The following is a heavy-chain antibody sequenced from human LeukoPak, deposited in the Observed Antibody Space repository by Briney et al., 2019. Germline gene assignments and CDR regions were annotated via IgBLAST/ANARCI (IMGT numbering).Heavy chain of an antibody. CDR2: IYYSGST. D-gene: IGHD3-10*01. J-gene: IGHJ4*02. CDR3: TYGSGSYYL. Sequence: KPSETLSLTCTVSGGSISSYYWSWIRQPPGKGLEWIGYIYYSGSTNYNPSLKSRVTISVDTSKIQFSLKLTSVTAADTAVYYCTYGSGSYYLWGQGTLVTVSS. V-gene: IGHV4-59*01. CDR1: GGSISSYY.